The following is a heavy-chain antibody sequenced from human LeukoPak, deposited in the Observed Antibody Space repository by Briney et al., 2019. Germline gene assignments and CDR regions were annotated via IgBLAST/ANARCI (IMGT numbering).Heavy chain of an antibody. CDR3: AKSAAVPLRYFDWSPGSHYMDV. Sequence: GGSLRLSCAASGFPFSSYGMHWVRQAPGKGLEWVAFIPYDGSDKFYVDSVKGRFTISRDDSKNTLYLQMYSLRAEDTAVYYCAKSAAVPLRYFDWSPGSHYMDVWGKGTTVTISS. V-gene: IGHV3-30*02. D-gene: IGHD3-9*01. CDR2: IPYDGSDK. J-gene: IGHJ6*03. CDR1: GFPFSSYG.